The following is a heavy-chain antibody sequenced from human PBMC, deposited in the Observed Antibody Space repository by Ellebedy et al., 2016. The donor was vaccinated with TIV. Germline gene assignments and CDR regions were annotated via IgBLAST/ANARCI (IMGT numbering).Heavy chain of an antibody. V-gene: IGHV3-11*01. D-gene: IGHD6-13*01. CDR1: GFTFSGYY. CDR3: ARLSVIAAAGASDY. J-gene: IGHJ4*02. CDR2: ISSSGDLM. Sequence: GESLKISCAASGFTFSGYYMSWFRQAPGKGPEWVSSISSSGDLMYYADSVKGRFTTSRDNAGNSLYLQMNSLRAEDTAVYYCARLSVIAAAGASDYWGQGTLVIVSS.